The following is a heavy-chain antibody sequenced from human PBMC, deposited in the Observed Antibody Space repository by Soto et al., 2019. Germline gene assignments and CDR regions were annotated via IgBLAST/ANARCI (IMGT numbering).Heavy chain of an antibody. V-gene: IGHV3-11*01. CDR1: GFTFSDYY. D-gene: IGHD2-15*01. CDR2: ISSSGTGI. Sequence: GSLRLSCAASGFTFSDYYMTWIRQAPGKGLEWVSYISSSGTGIYYADSMKGRFTISRDNAKKSLYLQMSSLRAEDTAVYYCARAYSDAFDIWGQGXMVTV. J-gene: IGHJ3*02. CDR3: ARAYSDAFDI.